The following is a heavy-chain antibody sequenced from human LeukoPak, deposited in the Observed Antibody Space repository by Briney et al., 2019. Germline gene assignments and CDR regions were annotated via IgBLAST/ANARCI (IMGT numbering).Heavy chain of an antibody. CDR2: INPDSGYT. CDR3: TTNAAALDY. Sequence: ASVKVSCKTSGYTFTDYYIHWVRQAPGQGLEWMGWINPDSGYTNYAQKFQGRVAMTRDTSISTAYVEVTRLTSDDTAVYYCTTNAAALDYWGQGTLVTVSS. CDR1: GYTFTDYY. V-gene: IGHV1-2*02. D-gene: IGHD6-13*01. J-gene: IGHJ4*02.